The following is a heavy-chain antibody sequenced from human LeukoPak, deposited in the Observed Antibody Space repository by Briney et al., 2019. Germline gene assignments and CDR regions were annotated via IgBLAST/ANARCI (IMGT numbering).Heavy chain of an antibody. CDR2: ISSSSSYI. Sequence: PGGSLRLSCAASGFTFSSYSMNWVRQAPGKGPEWVSSISSSSSYIYYADSVKGRFTISRDNAKNSLYLQMNSLRAEDTAVYYCAREPYCSSTSCSNTGNAFDIWGQGTMVTVSS. D-gene: IGHD2-2*01. CDR1: GFTFSSYS. V-gene: IGHV3-21*01. CDR3: AREPYCSSTSCSNTGNAFDI. J-gene: IGHJ3*02.